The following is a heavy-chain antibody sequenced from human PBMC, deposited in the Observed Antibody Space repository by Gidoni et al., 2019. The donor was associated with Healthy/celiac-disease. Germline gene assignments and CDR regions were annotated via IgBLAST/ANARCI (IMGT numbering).Heavy chain of an antibody. CDR1: GYTLTELS. D-gene: IGHD2-2*02. V-gene: IGHV1-24*01. Sequence: QVQLVQSGAEVKKPGASVKVSCKVSGYTLTELSMHWVRQAPGKGLEWMGGFDPEDGETIYAQKFQGRVTMTEDTSTDTAYMELSSLSSEDTAVYYCATALGCSSTSCYRLGVYYYYYGMDVWGQGTTVTVSS. J-gene: IGHJ6*02. CDR3: ATALGCSSTSCYRLGVYYYYYGMDV. CDR2: FDPEDGET.